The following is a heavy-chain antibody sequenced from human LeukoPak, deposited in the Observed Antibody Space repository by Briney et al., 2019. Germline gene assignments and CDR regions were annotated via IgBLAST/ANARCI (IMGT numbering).Heavy chain of an antibody. CDR2: IYYSGNT. D-gene: IGHD3/OR15-3a*01. V-gene: IGHV4-39*01. CDR1: GVSISSSNSY. Sequence: SETLSLTCTVSGVSISSSNSYWGWIRQPPGTGLEWIGSIYYSGNTYYNASLKSQVSISIETSKNQFSLKLTSVTAADTAVYYCARQTGSGLFILPGGQGTLVTVSS. CDR3: ARQTGSGLFILP. J-gene: IGHJ4*02.